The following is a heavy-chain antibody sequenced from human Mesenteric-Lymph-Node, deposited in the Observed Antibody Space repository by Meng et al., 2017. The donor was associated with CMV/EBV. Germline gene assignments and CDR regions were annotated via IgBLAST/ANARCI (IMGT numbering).Heavy chain of an antibody. Sequence: GESLKISCAASGFTFSSYSMNWVRQAPGKGLEWVSSISSSSSYIYYADSVKGRFTISRDNAKNSLYLQMNSLRAEDTAVYYCARGNIAAAGIDYWGQGTLVTVS. D-gene: IGHD6-13*01. J-gene: IGHJ4*02. CDR1: GFTFSSYS. CDR2: ISSSSSYI. CDR3: ARGNIAAAGIDY. V-gene: IGHV3-21*01.